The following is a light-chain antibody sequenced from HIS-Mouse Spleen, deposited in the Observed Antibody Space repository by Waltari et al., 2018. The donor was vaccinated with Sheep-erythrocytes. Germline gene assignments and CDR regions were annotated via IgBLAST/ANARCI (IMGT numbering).Light chain of an antibody. CDR2: LNSDGSP. V-gene: IGLV4-69*01. J-gene: IGLJ2*01. CDR3: QTWGTGIHVV. CDR1: SGHSSYA. Sequence: QLVLTQSPSASASLGASVKLTCTLSSGHSSYAIAWHQQQPEKGARYLMKLNSDGSPSKGDGIPDRFSGSSSGAERYLTISSLQSEDEADYYCQTWGTGIHVVFGGGTKLTVL.